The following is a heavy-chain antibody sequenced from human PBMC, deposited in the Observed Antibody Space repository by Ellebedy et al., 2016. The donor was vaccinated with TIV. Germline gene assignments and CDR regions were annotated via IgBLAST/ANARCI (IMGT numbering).Heavy chain of an antibody. CDR2: INPNSGGT. V-gene: IGHV1-2*02. CDR3: ARWGDDYSNSYYFDY. D-gene: IGHD4-11*01. Sequence: ASVKVSXXASGYTFTDYYIHWVRQAPGQGLEWMGWINPNSGGTNYAQKFQGRVTITRDTSTRTAYMELSRLKFDDTAMYYCARWGDDYSNSYYFDYWGQGTLVTVSS. CDR1: GYTFTDYY. J-gene: IGHJ4*02.